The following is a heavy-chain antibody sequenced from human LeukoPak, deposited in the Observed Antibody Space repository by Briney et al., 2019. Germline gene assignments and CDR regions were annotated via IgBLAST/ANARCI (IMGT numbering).Heavy chain of an antibody. Sequence: GASVKVSCKASGYTFTSYYMHWVRQAPGQGLEWMGIINPSGGSTSYAQKFQGRVTMTRDTSTSTVYMELSSLRSEDTAVYYCARGIVVVPAASKGAEYFQHWGQGTLVTVSS. CDR2: INPSGGST. V-gene: IGHV1-46*01. CDR3: ARGIVVVPAASKGAEYFQH. J-gene: IGHJ1*01. D-gene: IGHD2-2*01. CDR1: GYTFTSYY.